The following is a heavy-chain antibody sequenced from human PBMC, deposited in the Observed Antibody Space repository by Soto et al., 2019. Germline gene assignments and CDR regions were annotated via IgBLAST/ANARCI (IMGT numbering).Heavy chain of an antibody. V-gene: IGHV1-69*06. CDR2: IIPIFGTA. J-gene: IGHJ6*02. Sequence: ASVKVSCKASGGTFSSYAISWVRQAPGQGLEWMGGIIPIFGTANYAQKFQGRVTITADKSTSTAYMELSSLRSEDTAVYYCARLYTRGMNYYYYGMDVWGQGTTVTVSS. CDR3: ARLYTRGMNYYYYGMDV. CDR1: GGTFSSYA.